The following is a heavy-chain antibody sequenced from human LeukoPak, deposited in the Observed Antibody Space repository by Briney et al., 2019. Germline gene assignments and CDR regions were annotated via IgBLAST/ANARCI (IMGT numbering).Heavy chain of an antibody. CDR3: ARDLNPRGSYRYAWFDP. D-gene: IGHD3-16*02. J-gene: IGHJ5*02. V-gene: IGHV4-4*07. Sequence: SETLSLTCTVSGGSISSYYWSWIRQPAGKGLEWIGRIYTSGSTNYNPSLKSRVTMSVDTSKNQFSLKLSSVTAADTAVYHCARDLNPRGSYRYAWFDPWGQGTLVTVSS. CDR2: IYTSGST. CDR1: GGSISSYY.